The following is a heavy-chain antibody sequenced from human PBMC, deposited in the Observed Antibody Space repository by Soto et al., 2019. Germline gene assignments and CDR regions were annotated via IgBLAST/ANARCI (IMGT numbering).Heavy chain of an antibody. Sequence: GGSLRLSCAASGVTFISYAMSWVRQAPGKGLEWVSAISGSGGSTYYADSVKGRFTISRDNSKNTLYLQMNSLRAEDTAVYYCAKDGCSGGSCYSGHLYYYYMDVWGKGTTVTVSS. D-gene: IGHD2-15*01. J-gene: IGHJ6*03. CDR1: GVTFISYA. V-gene: IGHV3-23*01. CDR3: AKDGCSGGSCYSGHLYYYYMDV. CDR2: ISGSGGST.